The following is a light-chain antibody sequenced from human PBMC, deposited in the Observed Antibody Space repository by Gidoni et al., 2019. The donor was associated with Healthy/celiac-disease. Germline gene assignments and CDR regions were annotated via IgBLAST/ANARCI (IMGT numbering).Light chain of an antibody. CDR1: QSVLYSSNNKNY. CDR3: QQYYSTPRT. V-gene: IGKV4-1*01. Sequence: EIVMTQAPDYRAVSLGERATINCKSSQSVLYSSNNKNYLAWYQQKPGQPPKLLIYWASTRESGVPDRFSGSGSGTDFTLTISSLQAEDVAVYYCQQYYSTPRTFGQGTKVEIK. J-gene: IGKJ1*01. CDR2: WAS.